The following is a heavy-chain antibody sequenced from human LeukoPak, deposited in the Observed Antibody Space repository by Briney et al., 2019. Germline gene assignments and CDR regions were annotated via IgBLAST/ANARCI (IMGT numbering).Heavy chain of an antibody. D-gene: IGHD5-12*01. Sequence: PGGSLRLSCAASGFTFSSYAMHWVRQAPGKGLEWVAVISYDGTKIFYADSVKGRFTIPRDNSKNTLDLQMNSLRAEDTAVYHCARDAQYSGYAVYNWFDPWGQGTLVTVSS. CDR3: ARDAQYSGYAVYNWFDP. V-gene: IGHV3-30-3*01. J-gene: IGHJ5*02. CDR2: ISYDGTKI. CDR1: GFTFSSYA.